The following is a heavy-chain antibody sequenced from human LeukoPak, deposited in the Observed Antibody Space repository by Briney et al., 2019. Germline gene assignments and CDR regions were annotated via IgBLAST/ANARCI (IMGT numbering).Heavy chain of an antibody. D-gene: IGHD2/OR15-2a*01. CDR3: ARGKNNSFDY. J-gene: IGHJ4*02. V-gene: IGHV6-1*01. CDR2: TYCRDRWYN. Sequence: SQTLSLTCAISGDSVSSTNGVALNWVTHSPSRGLEWLGRTYCRDRWYNDYAESVNSRITINQDTIKNQCPLQLNPVTPEHTAVYYCARGKNNSFDYWGQGTLVTVSS. CDR1: GDSVSSTNGVA.